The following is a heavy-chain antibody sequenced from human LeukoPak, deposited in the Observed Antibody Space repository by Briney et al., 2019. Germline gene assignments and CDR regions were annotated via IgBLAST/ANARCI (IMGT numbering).Heavy chain of an antibody. V-gene: IGHV3-11*01. CDR3: AKDRGYDYVWGSFDY. CDR1: GFTFSDYY. Sequence: GGSLRLSCAASGFTFSDYYMSLIRQAAGKGLEWVSYISSSGSTIYYADSVKGRFTISRDNAKNSLYLQMNSLRAEDTALYYCAKDRGYDYVWGSFDYWGRGTLVTVSS. CDR2: ISSSGSTI. J-gene: IGHJ4*02. D-gene: IGHD3-16*01.